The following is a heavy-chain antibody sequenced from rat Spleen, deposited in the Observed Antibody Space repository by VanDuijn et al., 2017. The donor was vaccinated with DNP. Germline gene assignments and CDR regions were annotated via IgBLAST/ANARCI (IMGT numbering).Heavy chain of an antibody. CDR2: INTDGGST. V-gene: IGHV5-58*01. J-gene: IGHJ2*01. Sequence: EVQLVESGGALVQPGRSLKLSCVASGFTFSSYWMYWIRQAPGKGLEWVASINTDGGSTYYPDPVKGRFTISRDKAKSTLYLQMDRLRSEDTATYYWATHTPNYWGQGVMVTVSS. D-gene: IGHD1-9*01. CDR1: GFTFSSYW. CDR3: ATHTPNY.